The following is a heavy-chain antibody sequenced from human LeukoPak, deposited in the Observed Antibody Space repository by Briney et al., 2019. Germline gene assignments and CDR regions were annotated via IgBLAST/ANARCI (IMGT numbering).Heavy chain of an antibody. V-gene: IGHV4-39*07. Sequence: SETLSLTCTVSGGSISSYYWGWIRQPPGKGLEWIGSIYYSGSTNYNPSLKSRVTISVDTSKNQFSLKLSSVTAADTAVYYCARVLSPYYYYYYMDVWGKGTTVTVSS. CDR3: ARVLSPYYYYYYMDV. CDR2: IYYSGST. CDR1: GGSISSYY. J-gene: IGHJ6*03.